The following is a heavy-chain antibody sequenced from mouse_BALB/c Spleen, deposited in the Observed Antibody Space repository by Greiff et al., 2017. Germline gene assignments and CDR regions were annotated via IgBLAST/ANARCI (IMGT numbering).Heavy chain of an antibody. D-gene: IGHD1-1*01. CDR1: GYTFTSYW. Sequence: QVQLKQSGAELARPGASVKLSCKASGYTFTSYWMQWVKQRPGQGLEWIGAIYPGDGDTRYTQKFKVKATLPADKSSSTAYMQLSSLASEDSAVYYCATGYYGSSYGYWGQGTTLTVSS. J-gene: IGHJ2*01. V-gene: IGHV1-87*01. CDR2: IYPGDGDT. CDR3: ATGYYGSSYGY.